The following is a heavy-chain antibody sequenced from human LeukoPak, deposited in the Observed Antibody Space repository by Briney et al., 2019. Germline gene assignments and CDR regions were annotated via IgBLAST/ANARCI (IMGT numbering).Heavy chain of an antibody. J-gene: IGHJ4*02. CDR2: IYYSGST. Sequence: SETLSLTCTVSGGSISSYYWSWIRQPPGKGLEWIGYIYYSGSTNYNPSLKSRVTISVDTSKNQFSLKLSSVTAADTAVYYCARDLSYGSGSYYFDYWGQGTLVTVSS. CDR3: ARDLSYGSGSYYFDY. CDR1: GGSISSYY. D-gene: IGHD3-10*01. V-gene: IGHV4-59*01.